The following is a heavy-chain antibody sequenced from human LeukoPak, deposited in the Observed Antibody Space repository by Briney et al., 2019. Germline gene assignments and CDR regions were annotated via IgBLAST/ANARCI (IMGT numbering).Heavy chain of an antibody. D-gene: IGHD6-19*01. J-gene: IGHJ4*02. CDR3: ARSSGRFTYFDY. V-gene: IGHV4-59*08. Sequence: PSETLSLTCTVSGGSISSYYWSWIRQPPGKGLEWIGYIYYSGSTNYNPSLKSRVTISVDTSKNQFSLKLSSVTAADTAVYYCARSSGRFTYFDYWGQGTLVTVSS. CDR2: IYYSGST. CDR1: GGSISSYY.